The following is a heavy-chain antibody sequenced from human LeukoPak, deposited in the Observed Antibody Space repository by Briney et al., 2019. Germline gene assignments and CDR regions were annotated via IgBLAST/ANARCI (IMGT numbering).Heavy chain of an antibody. CDR3: ARGSGPPIKNWNWEQRAFDI. V-gene: IGHV3-21*01. Sequence: GGSLRLSCAASGFTFSSYSMNWVRQAPGKGLEWVSSISSSSSYIYYADPVKGRFTISRDNAKNSLYLQMNSLRAEDTAVYYCARGSGPPIKNWNWEQRAFDIWGQGTMVTVSS. CDR1: GFTFSSYS. D-gene: IGHD1-7*01. J-gene: IGHJ3*02. CDR2: ISSSSSYI.